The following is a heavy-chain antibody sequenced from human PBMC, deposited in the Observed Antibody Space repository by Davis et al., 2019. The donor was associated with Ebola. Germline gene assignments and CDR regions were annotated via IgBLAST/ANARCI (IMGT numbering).Heavy chain of an antibody. Sequence: MPSETLSLTCTVSGASISSRSYYWGWIRQPPGKGLEWVGSFSYGDNTHYYNPSLRSRVTISVDTSRNQFSLKLSSVTAADTAVYYCARGRTGYSSSWRYYYYGMDVWGQGTTVTVSS. CDR2: FSYGDNTH. D-gene: IGHD6-13*01. J-gene: IGHJ6*02. CDR1: GASISSRSYY. V-gene: IGHV4-39*01. CDR3: ARGRTGYSSSWRYYYYGMDV.